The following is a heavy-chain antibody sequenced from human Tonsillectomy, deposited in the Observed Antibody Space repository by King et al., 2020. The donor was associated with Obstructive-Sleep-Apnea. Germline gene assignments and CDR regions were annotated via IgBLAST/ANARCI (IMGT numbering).Heavy chain of an antibody. Sequence: VQLVESGGGLVQPGGSLRLSCAASGFTFSSYVMHWVRQASGKGRGYLLGMRSNGGSTYFANSVKGRFTISRDNFKNTLYLQMGSLRAEDMAVYYCARDTNYGDYDPSIYYGMDVWGQGTTVTVSS. J-gene: IGHJ6*02. D-gene: IGHD4-17*01. CDR3: ARDTNYGDYDPSIYYGMDV. CDR2: MRSNGGST. V-gene: IGHV3-64*01. CDR1: GFTFSSYV.